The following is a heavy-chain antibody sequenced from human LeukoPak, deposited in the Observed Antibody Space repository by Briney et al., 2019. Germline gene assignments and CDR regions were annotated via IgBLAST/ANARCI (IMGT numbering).Heavy chain of an antibody. CDR3: ARVAEYYYDSSGYSLGAFDI. V-gene: IGHV1-69*01. CDR2: IIPIFGTA. D-gene: IGHD3-22*01. J-gene: IGHJ3*02. CDR1: GGTFSSYA. Sequence: ASVKVSCKASGGTFSSYAISWVRQAPGQGLEWMGGIIPIFGTANYAQKFQGRVTITADESTSTAYMELSSLRSEDTAVYYCARVAEYYYDSSGYSLGAFDIWGQGTMVTVSS.